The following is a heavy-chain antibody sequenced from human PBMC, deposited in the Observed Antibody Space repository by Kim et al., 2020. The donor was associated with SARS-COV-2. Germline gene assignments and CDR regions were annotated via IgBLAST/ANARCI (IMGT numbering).Heavy chain of an antibody. CDR3: ARDRRERDLLWFGYEAFDV. D-gene: IGHD3-10*01. CDR2: IWYDGSNK. V-gene: IGHV3-33*01. Sequence: GGSLRLSCAASGFTFSSYGMHWVRQAPGKGLEWVAVIWYDGSNKYYADSVKGRFTISRDNSKNTLYLQMNSLRAEDTAVYYCARDRRERDLLWFGYEAFDVWGQGTTVTVSS. CDR1: GFTFSSYG. J-gene: IGHJ3*01.